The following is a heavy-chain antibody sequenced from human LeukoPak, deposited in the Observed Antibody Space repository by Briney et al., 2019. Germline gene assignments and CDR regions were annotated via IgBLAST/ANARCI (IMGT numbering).Heavy chain of an antibody. CDR1: GYTFTGYY. Sequence: ASVKVSCKASGYTFTGYYMHWVRQAPGQGLEWMGWINPNSGGTNYAQKLQGRVTMTTGTSTSTAYMELRSLRSDDTAVYYCARDDSSGQFDYWGQGTLVTVSS. D-gene: IGHD3-22*01. V-gene: IGHV1-2*02. CDR3: ARDDSSGQFDY. CDR2: INPNSGGT. J-gene: IGHJ4*02.